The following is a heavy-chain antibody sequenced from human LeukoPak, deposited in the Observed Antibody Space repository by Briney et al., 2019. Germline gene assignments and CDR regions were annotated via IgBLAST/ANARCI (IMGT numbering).Heavy chain of an antibody. D-gene: IGHD3-10*01. Sequence: ASVKVSCKASGYTFTGYYMHWVRQAPGQGLEWMGWINPNSGGTNYAQKFQGRVTMTRDTSISPAYMELSRLRSDDTAVYYCARERMVRGVLGGYWGQGTLVTVSS. V-gene: IGHV1-2*02. CDR1: GYTFTGYY. CDR2: INPNSGGT. J-gene: IGHJ4*02. CDR3: ARERMVRGVLGGY.